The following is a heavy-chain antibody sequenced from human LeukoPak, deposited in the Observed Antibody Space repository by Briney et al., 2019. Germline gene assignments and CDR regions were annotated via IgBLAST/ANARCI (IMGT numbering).Heavy chain of an antibody. CDR2: INHSGST. Sequence: PSETLSLTCAVYGGSFSGYYWSWIRQPPGKGLEWIGEINHSGSTNYNPSLKSRVTISVDTSKNQFSLKLSSVTAADTAVYYCARGARIRYYYGSGSYPNWGQGTLVTVSS. V-gene: IGHV4-34*01. D-gene: IGHD3-10*01. J-gene: IGHJ4*02. CDR3: ARGARIRYYYGSGSYPN. CDR1: GGSFSGYY.